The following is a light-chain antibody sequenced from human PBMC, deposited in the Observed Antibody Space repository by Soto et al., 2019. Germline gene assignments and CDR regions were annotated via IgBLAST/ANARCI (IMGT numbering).Light chain of an antibody. V-gene: IGLV2-8*01. CDR1: SSDVGAYDY. J-gene: IGLJ3*02. Sequence: QSVLTQPPSASGSPGQSVTISCTGTSSDVGAYDYVSWFQQHPGKAPKLIIYQVTKRPSGVPDRFSGSKSDNTASLTVFGLQAEDEADYYCSSYVVSYKWVFGGGTKLTVL. CDR2: QVT. CDR3: SSYVVSYKWV.